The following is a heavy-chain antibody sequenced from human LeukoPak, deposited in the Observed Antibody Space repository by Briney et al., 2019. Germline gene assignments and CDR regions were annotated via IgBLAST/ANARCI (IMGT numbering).Heavy chain of an antibody. J-gene: IGHJ4*02. CDR2: INHSGST. CDR3: ARNSVPSFYSATSGYFYY. V-gene: IGHV4-34*01. CDR1: GGSFSGYY. D-gene: IGHD3-22*01. Sequence: PSETLSLTCGVSGGSFSGYYFSWVRQSPEKGLEWIGEINHSGSTNYNPSLKSRVTISVDTAKKQISLKLNSVTAADTAVYYCARNSVPSFYSATSGYFYYWGQGTLVTVSS.